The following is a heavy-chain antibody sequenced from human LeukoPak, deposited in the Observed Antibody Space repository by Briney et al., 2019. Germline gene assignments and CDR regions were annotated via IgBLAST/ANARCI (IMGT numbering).Heavy chain of an antibody. CDR1: GFTFSSYA. Sequence: GGSLRLSCAASGFTFSSYAMHWVRQAPGKGLEWASAISGSGGSTYYADSVKGRFTISRDNSKNTLYLQMNSLRAEDTAVYYCAKGFISYYFDYRGQGTLVTVSS. CDR2: ISGSGGST. J-gene: IGHJ4*02. V-gene: IGHV3-23*01. D-gene: IGHD3-16*02. CDR3: AKGFISYYFDY.